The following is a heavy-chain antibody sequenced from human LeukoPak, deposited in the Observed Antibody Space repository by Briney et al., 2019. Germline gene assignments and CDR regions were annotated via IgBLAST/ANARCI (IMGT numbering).Heavy chain of an antibody. D-gene: IGHD3/OR15-3a*01. CDR1: GFTVSSNY. CDR3: TRISLAEGLEF. CDR2: IYSGGST. J-gene: IGHJ4*02. V-gene: IGHV3-66*01. Sequence: PGGSLRLSCAASGFTVSSNYMSWVRQAPGKGLEWVSVIYSGGSTYYADSVKGRFTISRDNTKNSLYLEMASLKAEDTAVYYCTRISLAEGLEFWGQGILVTVSS.